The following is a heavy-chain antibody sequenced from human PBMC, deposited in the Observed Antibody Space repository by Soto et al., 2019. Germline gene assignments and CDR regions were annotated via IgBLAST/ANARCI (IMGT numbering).Heavy chain of an antibody. CDR2: IDPSDSQT. CDR1: GYSFAGYW. D-gene: IGHD3-22*01. CDR3: ARQISYSDTRPNFQYYFDA. J-gene: IGHJ4*02. Sequence: GETLKISCKGSGYSFAGYWITWVRQKPGKGLEWMGRIDPSDSQTYYSPSFRGHVTISATKSITTVFLQWSSLRASDTAMYYCARQISYSDTRPNFQYYFDAGGQASLVNVST. V-gene: IGHV5-10-1*01.